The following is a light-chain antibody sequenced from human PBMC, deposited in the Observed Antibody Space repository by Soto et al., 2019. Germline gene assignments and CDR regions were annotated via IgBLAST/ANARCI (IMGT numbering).Light chain of an antibody. Sequence: DIVMTRSPDSLAVSLGERATINCKSSQSVLYSSNNKNYLAWYQQKPGQPPKLLIYWASTRYSGVPDRFSGSGSGTDFTLTISSLQAEDVAVYYCQQYYSAPWTFGQGTKVDIK. V-gene: IGKV4-1*01. CDR1: QSVLYSSNNKNY. CDR3: QQYYSAPWT. CDR2: WAS. J-gene: IGKJ1*01.